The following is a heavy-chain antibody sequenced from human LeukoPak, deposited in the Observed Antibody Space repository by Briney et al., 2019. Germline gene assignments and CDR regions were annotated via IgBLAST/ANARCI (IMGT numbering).Heavy chain of an antibody. Sequence: PSETLSLTCAVYGGSFSGYYWSWIRQPAGKGLEWIGRIYTSGSTNYNPSLKSRVTISVDTSKNQFSLKLSSVTAADTAVYYCARGIEEVATVTEKNWFDPWGQGTLVTVSS. V-gene: IGHV4-59*10. CDR1: GGSFSGYY. D-gene: IGHD4-17*01. J-gene: IGHJ5*02. CDR3: ARGIEEVATVTEKNWFDP. CDR2: IYTSGST.